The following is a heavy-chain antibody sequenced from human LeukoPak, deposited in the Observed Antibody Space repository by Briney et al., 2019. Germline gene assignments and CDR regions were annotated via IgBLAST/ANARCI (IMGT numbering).Heavy chain of an antibody. V-gene: IGHV1-2*04. CDR3: AREVVVAATPYFDY. CDR2: INPNSGGT. J-gene: IGHJ4*02. Sequence: ASVKVSCKASGYTFTGYYMHWVQQAPGQGLEWMGWINPNSGGTNYAQKFQGWVTMTRDTSISTAYMELSRLRSDDTAVYYCAREVVVAATPYFDYWGQGTLVTVSS. CDR1: GYTFTGYY. D-gene: IGHD2-15*01.